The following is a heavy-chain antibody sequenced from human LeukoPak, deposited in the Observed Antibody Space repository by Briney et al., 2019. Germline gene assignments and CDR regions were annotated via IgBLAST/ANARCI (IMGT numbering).Heavy chain of an antibody. D-gene: IGHD3-16*01. V-gene: IGHV3-9*01. J-gene: IGHJ4*02. CDR1: GFTFDGYC. CDR2: ISWNSGSI. CDR3: AKAPRGNDGHFDY. Sequence: GRSLSLSCAASGFTFDGYCMHWVGPAPRKGLAWVSGISWNSGSIGYTDSVEGRFTISRDNAKHSLYLQMNSLRAEDTALYYCAKAPRGNDGHFDYWGQGTLVTVSS.